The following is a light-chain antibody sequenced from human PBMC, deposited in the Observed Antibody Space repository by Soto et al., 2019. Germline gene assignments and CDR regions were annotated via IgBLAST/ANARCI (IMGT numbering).Light chain of an antibody. CDR2: GAS. Sequence: EIVLTQSPGTLSLSPGERATLSCRASQSVSSSYLAWYQQKPGQAPRLLIYGASSRATGIPDRFSGSGSGTDFTLTISRLEPEDFAVYYCQQYNNWPPPWTFGQGTKVDIK. V-gene: IGKV3-20*01. J-gene: IGKJ1*01. CDR3: QQYNNWPPPWT. CDR1: QSVSSSY.